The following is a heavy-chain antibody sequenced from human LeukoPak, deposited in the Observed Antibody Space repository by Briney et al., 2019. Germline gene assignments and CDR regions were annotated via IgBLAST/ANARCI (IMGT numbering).Heavy chain of an antibody. J-gene: IGHJ4*02. D-gene: IGHD6-13*01. CDR2: INPNSGGT. CDR3: ARNPLAAAGAAGYFDY. Sequence: ASVKVSCKASGSTFTDYYMHWVRQAPGQGLEWMGWINPNSGGTNFAQKFQGRVTMTRDTSISTAYMELNRLRSDDTAVYYCARNPLAAAGAAGYFDYWGQGTLVTVSS. CDR1: GSTFTDYY. V-gene: IGHV1-2*02.